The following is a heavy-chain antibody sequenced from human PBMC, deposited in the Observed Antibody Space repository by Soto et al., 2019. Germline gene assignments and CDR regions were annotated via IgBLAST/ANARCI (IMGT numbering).Heavy chain of an antibody. CDR3: ASGRYYGSGSYYNGPYYYYGMDV. Sequence: ASVKVSCKASGYTFTSYDINWVRQATGQGLEWMGWMNPNSGNTGYAQKFQGRVTMTRNTSIGTAYMELSSLRSEDTAVYYCASGRYYGSGSYYNGPYYYYGMDVWGQGTTVTVSS. CDR1: GYTFTSYD. CDR2: MNPNSGNT. D-gene: IGHD3-10*01. J-gene: IGHJ6*02. V-gene: IGHV1-8*01.